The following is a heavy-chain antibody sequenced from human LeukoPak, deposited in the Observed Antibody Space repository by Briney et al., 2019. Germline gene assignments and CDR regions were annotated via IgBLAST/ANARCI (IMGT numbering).Heavy chain of an antibody. V-gene: IGHV3-7*04. CDR3: ARGGGASDI. D-gene: IGHD1-26*01. CDR2: IKQDGSDK. Sequence: GGSLRLSCAASGFTLTTYYMTWVRQAPGKGLEWVATIKQDGSDKYYVDSVKGRFTISRDNAKSSLYLQMNSLRAEDTAVYYCARGGGASDIWGQGTMVTVSS. J-gene: IGHJ3*02. CDR1: GFTLTTYY.